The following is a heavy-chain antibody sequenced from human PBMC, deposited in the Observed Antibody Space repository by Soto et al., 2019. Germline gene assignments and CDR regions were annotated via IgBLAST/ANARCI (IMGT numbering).Heavy chain of an antibody. CDR3: ARGAHCSGGSCYRNNWFDP. Sequence: SETLSLTCTVSGGSISSGGYYWSWIRQHPGKGLEWIGYIYYSGSTYYNPSLKSRVTISVDTSKNQFSLKLSSVTAADTAVYYCARGAHCSGGSCYRNNWFDPWGQGTLVTVSS. J-gene: IGHJ5*02. CDR2: IYYSGST. D-gene: IGHD2-15*01. V-gene: IGHV4-31*03. CDR1: GGSISSGGYY.